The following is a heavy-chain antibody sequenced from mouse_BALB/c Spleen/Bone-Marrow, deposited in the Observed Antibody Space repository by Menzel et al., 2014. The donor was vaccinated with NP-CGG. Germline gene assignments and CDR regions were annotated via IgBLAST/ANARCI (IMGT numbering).Heavy chain of an antibody. Sequence: EVKLMESGGGLVQPGGSRKLSCAASGFTFXNFGMHWFRQSPEKGLERVAFVSTGSTITYYADTVNGRFTISRHNPENSLSLQMTSLRSEDTAIYYSAISHFYGNYFDYWVQGTSLSVSS. D-gene: IGHD2-1*01. CDR3: AISHFYGNYFDY. V-gene: IGHV5-17*02. CDR2: VSTGSTIT. J-gene: IGHJ2*02. CDR1: GFTFXNFG.